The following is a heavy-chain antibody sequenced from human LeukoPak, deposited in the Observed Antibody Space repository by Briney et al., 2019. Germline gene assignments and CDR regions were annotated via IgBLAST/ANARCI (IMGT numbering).Heavy chain of an antibody. CDR1: GGTFSSYA. V-gene: IGHV1-69*13. CDR2: IIPIFGTA. J-gene: IGHJ5*02. D-gene: IGHD3-3*01. Sequence: SVKVSCKASGGTFSSYAISWVRQAPGQGLEWMGGIIPIFGTANYAQKFQGRVTITADESTSTAYMELSSLRSEDTAVYYCARDQGYDFWSSYRWFDPWGQGTLVTVSS. CDR3: ARDQGYDFWSSYRWFDP.